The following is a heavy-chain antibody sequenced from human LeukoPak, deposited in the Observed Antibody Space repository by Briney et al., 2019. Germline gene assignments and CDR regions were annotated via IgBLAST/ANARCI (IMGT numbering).Heavy chain of an antibody. V-gene: IGHV3-74*01. Sequence: GGSLRLSCAASGFTFSSYWMHWVRQAPGKGLVWVSRINSDGSSTSYADSVKGRFTIPRDNAKNTLYLQMNSLRAEDTAVYYCARGSGGNYDILTGYDDYWGQGTLVTVSS. CDR3: ARGSGGNYDILTGYDDY. J-gene: IGHJ4*02. CDR2: INSDGSST. CDR1: GFTFSSYW. D-gene: IGHD3-9*01.